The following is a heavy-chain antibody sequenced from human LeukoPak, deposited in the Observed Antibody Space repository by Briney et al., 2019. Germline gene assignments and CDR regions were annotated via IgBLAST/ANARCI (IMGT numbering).Heavy chain of an antibody. J-gene: IGHJ4*02. CDR3: ARMDAAVAHIDY. Sequence: ASVKVSCKASGGAFSSYAISWVRQAPGQGLEWMGKIIPILGIANYAQKFQGRVTITADKSTSTAYMELSSLRSEDTAVYYCARMDAAVAHIDYWGQGTLVTVSS. CDR2: IIPILGIA. CDR1: GGAFSSYA. D-gene: IGHD6-19*01. V-gene: IGHV1-69*04.